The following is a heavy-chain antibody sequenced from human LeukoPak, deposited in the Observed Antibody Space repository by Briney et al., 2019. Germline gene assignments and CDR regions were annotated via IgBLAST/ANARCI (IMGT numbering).Heavy chain of an antibody. CDR2: IWYDGSNK. D-gene: IGHD3-22*01. J-gene: IGHJ4*02. V-gene: IGHV3-33*01. Sequence: GGSLRLSCAASGFTFSSYGMHWVRQAPGKGLEWVAVIWYDGSNKYYADSVKGRFTISRDNSKNTLYLQMNSLRAEDTAVYYCARGYYYDSSGCYYAPFYWGQGTLVTVSS. CDR3: ARGYYYDSSGCYYAPFY. CDR1: GFTFSSYG.